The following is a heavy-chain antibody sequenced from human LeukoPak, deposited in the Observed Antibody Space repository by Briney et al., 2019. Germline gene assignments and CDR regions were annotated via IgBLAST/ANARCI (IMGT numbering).Heavy chain of an antibody. V-gene: IGHV4-30-2*01. J-gene: IGHJ4*02. D-gene: IGHD4-23*01. CDR2: IYHSGST. CDR3: ARKMRWGFDY. CDR1: GGSISSGGYS. Sequence: ASETLSLTCAVSGGSISSGGYSWSWIRQPPGQGLEWIGYIYHSGSTYYNPSLKSRVTISVDTSKNQFSLKLSSVTAADTAVYYCARKMRWGFDYWGQGTLVTVSS.